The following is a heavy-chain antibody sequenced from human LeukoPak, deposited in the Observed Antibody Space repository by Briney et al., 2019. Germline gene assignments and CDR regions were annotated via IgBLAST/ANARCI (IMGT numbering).Heavy chain of an antibody. D-gene: IGHD6-13*01. CDR2: IYSGGTT. CDR1: GFTVSSNY. Sequence: GGSLRLSCAASGFTVSSNYMSWVRQAQGKGLEWVSVIYSGGTTYYADSVKGLFTISRDNSKNTLYLQMNSLRAEGTAVYYCARDLSSSWGGGMDVWGKGTTVTVSS. J-gene: IGHJ6*04. V-gene: IGHV3-53*01. CDR3: ARDLSSSWGGGMDV.